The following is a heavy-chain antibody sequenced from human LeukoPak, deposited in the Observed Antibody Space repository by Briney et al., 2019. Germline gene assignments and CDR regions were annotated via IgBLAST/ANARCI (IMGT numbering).Heavy chain of an antibody. CDR1: GGSISSYY. Sequence: KPSETLSLTCTVSGGSISSYYWSWIRQPAGKGLEWIGRIYTSGSTNYNPSLKSRVTMSVDTSKNQFSLKLSSVTAADTAVYYCARDRMRSGSYLPLDYWGQGTLVTVSS. CDR3: ARDRMRSGSYLPLDY. V-gene: IGHV4-4*07. J-gene: IGHJ4*02. D-gene: IGHD1-26*01. CDR2: IYTSGST.